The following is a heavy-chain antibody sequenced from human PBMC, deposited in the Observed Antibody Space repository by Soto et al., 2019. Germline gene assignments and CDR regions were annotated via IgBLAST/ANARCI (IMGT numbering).Heavy chain of an antibody. CDR1: GGSISSYY. CDR3: ARILAAGYYYYYMDV. D-gene: IGHD6-13*01. J-gene: IGHJ6*03. CDR2: IYYSGST. V-gene: IGHV4-59*01. Sequence: QVQLQESGPGLVKPSETLSLTCTVSGGSISSYYWSWIRQPPGKGLEWIGYIYYSGSTNYNPSLKRRVTISVDTSKNQFSLKLSSVTAADTAVYYGARILAAGYYYYYMDVWGKGTTVTVSS.